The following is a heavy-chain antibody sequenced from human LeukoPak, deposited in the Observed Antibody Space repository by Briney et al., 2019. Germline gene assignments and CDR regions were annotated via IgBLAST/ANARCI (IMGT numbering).Heavy chain of an antibody. J-gene: IGHJ3*02. CDR2: IYYSGST. Sequence: SETLSLTCTVSGGSIRSSYYYWGWIRQPPGKGLEWIGSIYYSGSTYYNPSLKSRVTISVDTSKNQFSLKLSSVTAADTAVYYCDCSSKDFDIWGQGTMVTVSS. CDR3: DCSSKDFDI. CDR1: GGSIRSSYYY. D-gene: IGHD2-2*01. V-gene: IGHV4-39*01.